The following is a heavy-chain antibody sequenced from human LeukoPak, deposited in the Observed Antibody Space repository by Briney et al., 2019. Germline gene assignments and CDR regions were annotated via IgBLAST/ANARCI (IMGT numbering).Heavy chain of an antibody. V-gene: IGHV4-34*01. CDR2: INHSGST. D-gene: IGHD3-22*01. Sequence: SETLSLTCAVYSGSFSGYYWSWIRQPPGKGLEWIGEINHSGSTNYNPSLKSRVTISVDTSKNQFSLKLSSVTAADTAVYYCARVFYDSSGYYPPNNWFDPWDQGTLVTVSS. CDR3: ARVFYDSSGYYPPNNWFDP. J-gene: IGHJ5*02. CDR1: SGSFSGYY.